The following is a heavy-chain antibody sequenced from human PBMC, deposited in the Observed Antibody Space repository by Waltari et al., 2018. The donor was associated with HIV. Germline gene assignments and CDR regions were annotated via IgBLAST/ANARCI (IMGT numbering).Heavy chain of an antibody. CDR1: GGSISSSSYS. CDR2: VYHSGST. J-gene: IGHJ4*02. V-gene: IGHV4-39*01. CDR3: ASHIAALDY. D-gene: IGHD6-13*01. Sequence: QLQLQESGPGLVKPSETLSLTCTVSGGSISSSSYSWGWIVQPPGEGLGLIGSVYHSGSTYYTPSLHSRVTISVDTSKNQFSLKLSSVTAADTAVYHCASHIAALDYWGQGTLVTVSS.